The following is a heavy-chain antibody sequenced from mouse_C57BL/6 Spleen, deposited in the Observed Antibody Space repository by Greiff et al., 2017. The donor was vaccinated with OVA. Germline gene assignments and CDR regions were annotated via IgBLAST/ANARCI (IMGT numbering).Heavy chain of an antibody. CDR1: GFTFSSYG. CDR2: ISSGGSYT. J-gene: IGHJ4*01. D-gene: IGHD3-2*02. V-gene: IGHV5-6*01. CDR3: ARQGAAQARGMDY. Sequence: EVKLVESGGDLVKPGGSLKLSCAASGFTFSSYGMSWVRQTPDKRLEWVATISSGGSYTYYPASVKGRFTISRDNAKNTLYLQMSSLKTEDTAMYYCARQGAAQARGMDYWGQGTSVTVSS.